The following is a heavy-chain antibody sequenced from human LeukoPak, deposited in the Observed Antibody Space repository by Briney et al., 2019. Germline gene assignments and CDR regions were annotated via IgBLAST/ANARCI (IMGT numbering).Heavy chain of an antibody. D-gene: IGHD3-9*01. CDR2: ISDTEYT. Sequence: SETLSLTCSISGASITDDAFYWSWIRQSPGKGLEWIGYISDTEYTFYNPSVRSRVTISLDTSKNQFSLELTSVTPADTALYYCAREGNQISTGYPRNFDHWGQGILVTVSS. V-gene: IGHV4-61*08. J-gene: IGHJ4*02. CDR3: AREGNQISTGYPRNFDH. CDR1: GASITDDAFY.